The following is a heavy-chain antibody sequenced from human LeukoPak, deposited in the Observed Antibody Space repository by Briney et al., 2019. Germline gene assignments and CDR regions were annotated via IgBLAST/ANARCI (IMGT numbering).Heavy chain of an antibody. J-gene: IGHJ3*02. D-gene: IGHD3-3*01. CDR1: GGSFSGYY. CDR3: ASLSFWSGYHDAFDI. V-gene: IGHV4-34*01. Sequence: NPSGTLSLTCAVYGGSFSGYYWSWIRQPPGKGLEWIGEINHSGSTNYNPSLKSRVTISVDTSKNQFSLKLSSVTAAGTAVYYCASLSFWSGYHDAFDIWGQGTMVTVSS. CDR2: INHSGST.